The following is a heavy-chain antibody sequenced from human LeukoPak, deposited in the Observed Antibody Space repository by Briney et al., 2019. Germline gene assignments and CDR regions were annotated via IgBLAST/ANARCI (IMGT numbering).Heavy chain of an antibody. D-gene: IGHD4-17*01. CDR1: GFTFSNAC. V-gene: IGHV3-21*04. Sequence: PGGSLRLSCAASGFTFSNACMSWVRQAPGKGLEWVSSISSSSNYIYYADSVKGRFTISRDNAKNSLYLQMNSLRAEDTAVYYCARGAYGDLSIDYWGQGTLVTVSS. CDR3: ARGAYGDLSIDY. J-gene: IGHJ4*02. CDR2: ISSSSNYI.